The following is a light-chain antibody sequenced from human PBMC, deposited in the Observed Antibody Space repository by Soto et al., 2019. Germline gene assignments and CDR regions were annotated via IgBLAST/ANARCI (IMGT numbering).Light chain of an antibody. CDR3: QQYHRSWT. CDR1: QNIRSR. CDR2: DAS. J-gene: IGKJ1*01. V-gene: IGKV1-5*01. Sequence: DFQMTQSPSTLSASVGDRVTSTCRASQNIRSRLAWFQQKPGKAPKLLIYDASSLESGVPPRFSGSGSGTEFTLTICRLQTDDFSTYYCQQYHRSWTFGQGTTVE.